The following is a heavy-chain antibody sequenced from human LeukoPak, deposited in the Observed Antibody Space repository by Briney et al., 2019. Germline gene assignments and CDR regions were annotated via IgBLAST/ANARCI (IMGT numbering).Heavy chain of an antibody. V-gene: IGHV4-39*01. CDR2: IYYSGST. D-gene: IGHD1-26*01. CDR3: ARRAATEDY. Sequence: SETLSLTCTVSGGSLSSSSYYWGWIRQPPGKGLEWIRSIYYSGSTYYNPSLKSRVTISVDTSKNQFSLKLSSVTAADTAVYYCARRAATEDYWGQGTLVAVSS. J-gene: IGHJ4*02. CDR1: GGSLSSSSYY.